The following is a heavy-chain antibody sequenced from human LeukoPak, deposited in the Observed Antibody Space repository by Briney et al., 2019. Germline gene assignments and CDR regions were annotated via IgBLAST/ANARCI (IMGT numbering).Heavy chain of an antibody. CDR1: GYTFTGYY. J-gene: IGHJ4*02. V-gene: IGHV1-2*06. CDR2: INPNSGGT. Sequence: SVKVSCKASGYTFTGYYMHWVRQAPGQGLEWMGRINPNSGGTNYAQKFQGRVTMTRDTSISTAYMELSRLRSDDTAVYYCARGGDYGDYALFFDYWGQGTLVTVSS. CDR3: ARGGDYGDYALFFDY. D-gene: IGHD4-17*01.